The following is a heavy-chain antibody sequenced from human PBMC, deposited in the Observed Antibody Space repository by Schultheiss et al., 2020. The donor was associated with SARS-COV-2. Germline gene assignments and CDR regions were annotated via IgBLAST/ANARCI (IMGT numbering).Heavy chain of an antibody. CDR3: ARAGLLDYYDTSGYWYY. D-gene: IGHD3-22*01. CDR2: ICAYNGNT. V-gene: IGHV1-18*04. CDR1: GYTFTSYG. J-gene: IGHJ4*02. Sequence: ASVKVSCKASGYTFTSYGISWVRQAPGQGLEWMGWICAYNGNTNYAQKLQFRVTMTTDTSTSTAYMELRSLRYDDTAVYYCARAGLLDYYDTSGYWYYWGQGTRVTVDS.